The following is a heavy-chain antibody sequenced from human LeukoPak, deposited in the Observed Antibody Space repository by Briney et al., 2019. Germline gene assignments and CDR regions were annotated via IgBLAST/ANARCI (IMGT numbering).Heavy chain of an antibody. CDR2: ISYDGRNK. CDR3: ARDSYGMDV. CDR1: AFTFSSYG. Sequence: PGRSLRLSCAPSAFTFSSYGIHWVRQPPGTGLEWVAVISYDGRNKYYAASVKGRFTISRDNSKNTLDLQMNSLRAEDTAVYYCARDSYGMDVWGQGTTVTVSS. V-gene: IGHV3-30*03. J-gene: IGHJ6*02.